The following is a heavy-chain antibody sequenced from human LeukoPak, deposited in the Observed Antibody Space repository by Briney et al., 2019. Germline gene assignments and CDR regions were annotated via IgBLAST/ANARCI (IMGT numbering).Heavy chain of an antibody. CDR2: ISGSGGST. CDR1: GFTFSSYG. J-gene: IGHJ3*02. V-gene: IGHV3-23*01. CDR3: AGESPGSDAFDI. D-gene: IGHD3-10*01. Sequence: GGSLRLSCAASGFTFSSYGMSWVRQAPGKGLEWVSAISGSGGSTYYADSVKGRFTISRDNSKNTLYLQMNSLRAEDTAFYYCAGESPGSDAFDIWGQGTMVTVSS.